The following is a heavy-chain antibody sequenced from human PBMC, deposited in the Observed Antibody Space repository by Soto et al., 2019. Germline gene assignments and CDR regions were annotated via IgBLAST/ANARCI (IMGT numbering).Heavy chain of an antibody. V-gene: IGHV4-59*01. J-gene: IGHJ4*02. CDR2: IYYSGST. Sequence: QVQLQESGPGLVKPSETLSLTCTVSGGSISSYYWSWIRQPPGKGLEWIGYIYYSGSTHYNPSLKCRVTISVDTSKIQFSLKLSSVTAADTAVYYCARTYRSALAYWGQGTLVTVSS. CDR3: ARTYRSALAY. D-gene: IGHD3-10*01. CDR1: GGSISSYY.